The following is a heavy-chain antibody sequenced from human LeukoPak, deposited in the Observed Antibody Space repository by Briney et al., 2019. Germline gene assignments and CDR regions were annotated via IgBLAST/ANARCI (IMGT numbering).Heavy chain of an antibody. D-gene: IGHD4-17*01. V-gene: IGHV1-2*06. J-gene: IGHJ4*02. CDR3: ARDLVQGFDYGDYVFDY. Sequence: ASVKVSCKASGGTFSSYAISWVRQAPGQGLEWMGRINPSSGGTNYAQKFQGRVTMTRDTSISTAYMELSRLRSDDTAVYYCARDLVQGFDYGDYVFDYWGQGTLVTVSS. CDR1: GGTFSSYA. CDR2: INPSSGGT.